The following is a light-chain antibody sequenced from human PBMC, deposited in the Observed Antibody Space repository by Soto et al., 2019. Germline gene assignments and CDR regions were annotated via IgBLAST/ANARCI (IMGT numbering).Light chain of an antibody. Sequence: DIQMTQSPSSVSASVGARVTITCRASQGISNYLAWFQQKPGKVPKRLIYDASSLQTGVPSRFSGIGSGTAVTITIRSLQTEDCETDDGLQHKSYPITFGQGTRLEIK. J-gene: IGKJ5*01. CDR3: LQHKSYPIT. CDR2: DAS. CDR1: QGISNY. V-gene: IGKV1-17*03.